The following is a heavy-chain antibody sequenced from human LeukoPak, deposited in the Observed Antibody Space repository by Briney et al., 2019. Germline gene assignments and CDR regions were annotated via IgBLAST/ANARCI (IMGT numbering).Heavy chain of an antibody. D-gene: IGHD6-19*01. CDR3: AKDGEPSVAVAGGPYY. J-gene: IGHJ4*02. V-gene: IGHV3-30*18. CDR2: ISYDGSNK. Sequence: PGGSLRLSCAASRFTFSSYGMHWVRQAPGKGLEWVAVISYDGSNKYYADSVKGRFTISRDNSKNTLYLQMNSPRAEDTAVYYCAKDGEPSVAVAGGPYYWGQGTLVTVSS. CDR1: RFTFSSYG.